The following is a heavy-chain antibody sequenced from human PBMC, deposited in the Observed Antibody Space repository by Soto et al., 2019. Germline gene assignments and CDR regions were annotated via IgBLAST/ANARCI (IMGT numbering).Heavy chain of an antibody. V-gene: IGHV4-34*01. J-gene: IGHJ6*02. CDR1: GSPSTGNA. CDR2: INHSGTT. Sequence: SEPLSPPSPVYGSPSTGNASTWARQPPQKGLEWIGEINHSGTTNLNPSLKSRVTISLDMSKNQFSLKMTSVTAADTAVYYCAKTRPGRGNWWARRDYVMDVWGQGTTVT. CDR3: AKTRPGRGNWWARRDYVMDV. D-gene: IGHD2-8*02.